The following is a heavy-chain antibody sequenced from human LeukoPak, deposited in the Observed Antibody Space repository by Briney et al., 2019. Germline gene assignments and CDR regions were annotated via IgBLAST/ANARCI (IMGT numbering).Heavy chain of an antibody. D-gene: IGHD2-15*01. CDR1: GFIVSSNY. Sequence: PGGSLRLSCAASGFIVSSNYMSWVRQAPGKGLEWVSVIYSGGSTYYADSVKGRFTISRDNSKNTLYLQMNSLRAEDTAVYYCARGVKTYCSGGSCYSGGGNWFDPWGQGTLVTVSS. CDR2: IYSGGST. V-gene: IGHV3-53*01. CDR3: ARGVKTYCSGGSCYSGGGNWFDP. J-gene: IGHJ5*02.